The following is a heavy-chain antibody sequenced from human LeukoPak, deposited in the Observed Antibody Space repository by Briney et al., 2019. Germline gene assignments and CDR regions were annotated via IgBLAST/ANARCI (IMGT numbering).Heavy chain of an antibody. D-gene: IGHD3-22*01. CDR3: VRGHYYYSSGAAIDY. Sequence: GASGKVSCKASGYTFTSYGISWVRQAPGQGGEGRGWISAYNGKRNYAQKLQGRVTMTTDTYTSTAYMELRRLRSDDPAVYSFVRGHYYYSSGAAIDYWGQGTLVTVSS. CDR2: ISAYNGKR. V-gene: IGHV1-18*01. CDR1: GYTFTSYG. J-gene: IGHJ4*02.